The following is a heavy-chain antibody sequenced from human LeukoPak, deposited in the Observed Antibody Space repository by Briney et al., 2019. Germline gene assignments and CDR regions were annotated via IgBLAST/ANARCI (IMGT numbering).Heavy chain of an antibody. V-gene: IGHV3-23*01. J-gene: IGHJ4*02. Sequence: GGSLRLSCAASGFTFSSDAMSWVRQAPGKGLEWVSAISGSGGSTYYADSVKGRFTISRDNSKNTLYLQMNSLRAEDTAVYYCAKAIAVAGTSLDYWGQGTLVTVSS. D-gene: IGHD6-19*01. CDR1: GFTFSSDA. CDR2: ISGSGGST. CDR3: AKAIAVAGTSLDY.